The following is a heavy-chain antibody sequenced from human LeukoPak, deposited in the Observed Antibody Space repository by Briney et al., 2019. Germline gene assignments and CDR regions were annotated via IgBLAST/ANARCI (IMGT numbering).Heavy chain of an antibody. V-gene: IGHV4-34*01. CDR1: GGSFSGYY. J-gene: IGHJ3*02. CDR2: INHSGST. D-gene: IGHD2-21*01. Sequence: SETLSLTCAVYGGSFSGYYWSWSRQPPPKGLERNGEINHSGSTNYNPSLKSQVTISVETSKNQFSLKLSSVTAADPAVYYCARYIGNAVVVVRNDAFDIWGQGTMVTVSS. CDR3: ARYIGNAVVVVRNDAFDI.